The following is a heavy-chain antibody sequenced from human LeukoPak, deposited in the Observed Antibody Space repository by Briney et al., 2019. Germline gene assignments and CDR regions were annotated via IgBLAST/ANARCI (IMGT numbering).Heavy chain of an antibody. CDR3: AKRDDYNSNYFDY. CDR2: ISGGGAST. V-gene: IGHV3-23*01. CDR1: GFTFSNYA. D-gene: IGHD5-24*01. J-gene: IGHJ4*02. Sequence: GGSLRLSCAASGFTFSNYAMSWVRQAPGKGLEWVSAISGGGASTYYADSVKGRFTISRDNSKNTLYLQMNSLRAEDTAVYYCAKRDDYNSNYFDYWGQGTLVTVSS.